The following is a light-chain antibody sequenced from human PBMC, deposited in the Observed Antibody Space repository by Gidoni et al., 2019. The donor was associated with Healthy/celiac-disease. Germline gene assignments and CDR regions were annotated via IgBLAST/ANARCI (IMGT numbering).Light chain of an antibody. J-gene: IGLJ2*01. CDR2: DDS. V-gene: IGLV3-21*03. CDR1: NIGSKS. CDR3: QVWDSSSDHVV. Sequence: SSVLPPPPPVSVAPGKTARITCGGNNIGSKSVHWYQQKPGQAPVLVVYDDSDRPSGIPERFSGSNSGNTATLTISRVEAGDEADYYCQVWDSSSDHVVFGGGTKLTVL.